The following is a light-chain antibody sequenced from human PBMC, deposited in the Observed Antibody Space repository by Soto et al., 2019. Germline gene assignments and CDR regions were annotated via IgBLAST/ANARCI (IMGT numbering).Light chain of an antibody. CDR2: DVS. CDR1: SSDVGGSNF. Sequence: QSALTQPASVSGPPGQSITISCTGTSSDVGGSNFLSCYQQHPGKAPQLLIYDVSHRPSGVSHRFSGSKSGNTASLPISGLQAEDEADYYCSSFPSDSKEVFGGGTKVTVL. J-gene: IGLJ3*02. CDR3: SSFPSDSKEV. V-gene: IGLV2-14*01.